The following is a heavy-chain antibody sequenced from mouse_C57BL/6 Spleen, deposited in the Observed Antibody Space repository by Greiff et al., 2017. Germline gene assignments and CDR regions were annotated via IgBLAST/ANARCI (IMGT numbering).Heavy chain of an antibody. CDR2: INYDGSST. J-gene: IGHJ2*01. Sequence: EVHLVESEGGLVQPGSSMKLSCTASGFTFSDYYMAWVRQVPEKGLEWVANINYDGSSTYYLDSLKSRFIISRDNAKNMLYLQMSSLKSEDTATYYCARDRSTSLDYWGQGTPLTVSS. D-gene: IGHD5-5*01. V-gene: IGHV5-16*01. CDR1: GFTFSDYY. CDR3: ARDRSTSLDY.